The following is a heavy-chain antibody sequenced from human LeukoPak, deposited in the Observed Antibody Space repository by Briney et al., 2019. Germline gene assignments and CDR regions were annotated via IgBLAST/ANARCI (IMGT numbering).Heavy chain of an antibody. V-gene: IGHV4-4*07. CDR2: ISTSGNI. Sequence: NASETLSLTCTVSGDSISSYYWSWIRQPAGKGLEWIGHISTSGNIDYNPSLKSRVTMSVDTSKNQFSLKLNSVTAADTAVYYCARGDYYGSTDYWGQGTLVTVSS. J-gene: IGHJ4*02. CDR3: ARGDYYGSTDY. CDR1: GDSISSYY. D-gene: IGHD3-10*01.